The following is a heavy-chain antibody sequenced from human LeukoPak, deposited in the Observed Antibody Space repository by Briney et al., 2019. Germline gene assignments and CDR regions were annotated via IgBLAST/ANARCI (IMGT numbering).Heavy chain of an antibody. J-gene: IGHJ6*02. CDR2: ISYDGSNK. D-gene: IGHD6-13*01. Sequence: PGRSLRLSCAASGFTFSSYGMHWVHQAPGKGLEWVAVISYDGSNKYYADSVKGRFTISRDNSKNTLYLQMNSLRAEDTAVYYCAKVEAAAGTYYYGMDVWGQGTTVTVSS. CDR3: AKVEAAAGTYYYGMDV. V-gene: IGHV3-30*18. CDR1: GFTFSSYG.